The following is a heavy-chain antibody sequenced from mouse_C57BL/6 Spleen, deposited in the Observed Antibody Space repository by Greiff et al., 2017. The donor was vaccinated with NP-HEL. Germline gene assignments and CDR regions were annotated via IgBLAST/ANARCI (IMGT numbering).Heavy chain of an antibody. CDR1: GFTFSNYW. V-gene: IGHV6-3*01. J-gene: IGHJ2*01. Sequence: EVKVEESGGGLVQPGGSMKLSCVASGFTFSNYWMNWVRQSPEKGLEWVAQIRLKSDNYATHYAESVKGRFTISRDDSKSSVYLQMNNLRAEDTGIYYCTGVLGANYYGSSFDYWGQGTTLTVSS. CDR2: IRLKSDNYAT. D-gene: IGHD1-1*01. CDR3: TGVLGANYYGSSFDY.